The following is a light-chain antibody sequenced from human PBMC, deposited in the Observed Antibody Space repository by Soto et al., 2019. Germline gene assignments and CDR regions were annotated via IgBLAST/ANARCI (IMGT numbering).Light chain of an antibody. CDR2: GAS. Sequence: TQSPSTLSASVGDRVSITCRAGQCVSSSYLAWYQQKPGQAPRLHIYGASSRATGIPDRFSGSGSGTDFTLTISRLEPEDFAVYYCQQYGSSPQTFGQGTKVDIK. CDR3: QQYGSSPQT. J-gene: IGKJ1*01. CDR1: QCVSSSY. V-gene: IGKV3-20*01.